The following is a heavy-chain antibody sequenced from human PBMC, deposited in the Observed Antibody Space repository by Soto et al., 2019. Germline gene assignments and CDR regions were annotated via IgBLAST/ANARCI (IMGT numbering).Heavy chain of an antibody. Sequence: QVQLVQSGAEVKKPGSSVKVSCKASGGTFSSYTISWGRQAPGQGLEWMGRIIPFLGIANYAQQFQGRVTLPADKSTSTAYMELSRLRSEDTAVYYCARLVDTADFDYWGQGTVVTVSS. CDR3: ARLVDTADFDY. J-gene: IGHJ4*02. CDR2: IIPFLGIA. CDR1: GGTFSSYT. V-gene: IGHV1-69*02. D-gene: IGHD5-18*01.